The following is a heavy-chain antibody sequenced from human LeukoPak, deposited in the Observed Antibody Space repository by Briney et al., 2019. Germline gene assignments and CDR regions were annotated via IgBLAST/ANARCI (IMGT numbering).Heavy chain of an antibody. CDR2: IRYDGSNK. D-gene: IGHD5-18*01. CDR3: AKERDTAMVTIDY. Sequence: GGSLRLSCAVSGFTFSSYGMHWVRQAPGKGLEWVAFIRYDGSNKYYADSVKGRFTISRDNSKNTLYLQMNSRRADDTAVYYCAKERDTAMVTIDYWGQGTLVTVSS. CDR1: GFTFSSYG. V-gene: IGHV3-30*02. J-gene: IGHJ4*02.